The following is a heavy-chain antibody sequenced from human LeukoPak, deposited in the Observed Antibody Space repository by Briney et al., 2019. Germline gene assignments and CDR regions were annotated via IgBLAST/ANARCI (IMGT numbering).Heavy chain of an antibody. CDR2: INHSGST. Sequence: SETLSLTCAVYGRSFSGYYWSWIRQPPGKGLEWIGEINHSGSTNYNPSLKSRVTISVDTSKNQFSLKLSSVTAADTSVYYCARGRHYYYDSSGYYYAYWGQGTLVTVSS. CDR3: ARGRHYYYDSSGYYYAY. V-gene: IGHV4-34*01. D-gene: IGHD3-22*01. CDR1: GRSFSGYY. J-gene: IGHJ4*02.